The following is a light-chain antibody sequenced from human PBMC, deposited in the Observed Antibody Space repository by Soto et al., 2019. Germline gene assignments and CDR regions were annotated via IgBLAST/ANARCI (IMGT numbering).Light chain of an antibody. CDR2: AAS. Sequence: DIQMTQSPSSLSASVGDRVTITCRASQCIGNDLGWYQQKPGKAPKRLIYAASSLQSGVPSRFGGSGSGTEFTLPISSLQPEDFATYYCLQHNSYPRTFGQGTKVEIK. V-gene: IGKV1-17*01. CDR3: LQHNSYPRT. CDR1: QCIGND. J-gene: IGKJ1*01.